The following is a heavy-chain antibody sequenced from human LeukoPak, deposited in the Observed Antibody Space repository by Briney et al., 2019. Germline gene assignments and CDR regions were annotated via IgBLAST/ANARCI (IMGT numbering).Heavy chain of an antibody. Sequence: GASVKVSFKASGYTFTSYDINWVRQATGQGLEWMGWMNPNSGNTGYAQKFQGRVTMTRNTSISTAYMELSSLRCEDTAVYYCARDGMVRGAGKKYNWFDPWGQGTLVTVSS. CDR2: MNPNSGNT. V-gene: IGHV1-8*01. CDR1: GYTFTSYD. D-gene: IGHD3-10*01. J-gene: IGHJ5*02. CDR3: ARDGMVRGAGKKYNWFDP.